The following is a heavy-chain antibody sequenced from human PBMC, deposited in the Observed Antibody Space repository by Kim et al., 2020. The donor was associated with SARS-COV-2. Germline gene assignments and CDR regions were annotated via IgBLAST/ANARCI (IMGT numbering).Heavy chain of an antibody. V-gene: IGHV4-59*13. Sequence: SETLSLTCNVSGDSINNYYWSWVRQTPETGLEWIGYMWHSGGANYNPSLKSRVAIRIDTSKTQFSLRLTSVTAADTAVYYCARWANKAFDIWGQGTMVTV. CDR3: ARWANKAFDI. CDR2: MWHSGGA. CDR1: GDSINNYY. D-gene: IGHD2-8*01. J-gene: IGHJ3*02.